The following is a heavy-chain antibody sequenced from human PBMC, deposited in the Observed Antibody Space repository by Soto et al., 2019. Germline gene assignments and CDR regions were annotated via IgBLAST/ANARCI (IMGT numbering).Heavy chain of an antibody. Sequence: SETLSLTCTVSGGSISSSSYYWGWIRQPPGKGLEWIGSIYYSGSTYYNPSLKSRVTISVDTSKNQFSLKLSSVTAADTAVYYCARLDTMVRSFDYWGQGTLVTVSS. V-gene: IGHV4-39*01. CDR3: ARLDTMVRSFDY. CDR2: IYYSGST. CDR1: GGSISSSSYY. J-gene: IGHJ4*02. D-gene: IGHD3-10*01.